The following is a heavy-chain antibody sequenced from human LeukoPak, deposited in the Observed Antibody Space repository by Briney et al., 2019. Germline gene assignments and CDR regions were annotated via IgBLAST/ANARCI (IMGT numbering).Heavy chain of an antibody. V-gene: IGHV3-23*01. CDR1: GFTFSSYA. J-gene: IGHJ1*01. CDR2: ISGSGGST. Sequence: PGGSLRLSCAASGFTFSSYAMSWVRQAPGKGLEWVSAISGSGGSTYYADSVKGRFTIPRDNSKNTLYLQMNSLRAEDTAVYYCAKNKRGYYGDYVLTEYFQHWGQGTLVTVSS. D-gene: IGHD4-17*01. CDR3: AKNKRGYYGDYVLTEYFQH.